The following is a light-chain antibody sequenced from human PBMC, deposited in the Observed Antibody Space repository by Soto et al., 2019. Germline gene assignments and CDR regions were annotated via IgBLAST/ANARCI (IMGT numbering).Light chain of an antibody. J-gene: IGKJ4*01. V-gene: IGKV3-20*01. CDR3: QQYGSSPLT. CDR1: QSVTSDY. CDR2: DAS. Sequence: EIVLTQSPGTLSLSPGERATLSCRSSQSVTSDYFAWYQQKPVQAPKLLIDDASSRATGIPDRFRRSGSGSALSLNISSLAPEEFPVDYCQQYGSSPLTVGGGTKVE.